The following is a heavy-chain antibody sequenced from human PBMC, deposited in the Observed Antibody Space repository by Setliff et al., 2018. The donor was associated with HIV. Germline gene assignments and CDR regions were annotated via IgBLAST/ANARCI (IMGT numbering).Heavy chain of an antibody. J-gene: IGHJ6*03. CDR3: AGVMGGATTSNFYYYHMDV. D-gene: IGHD5-12*01. V-gene: IGHV3-21*01. CDR2: ITSTSTYL. Sequence: PGGSLRLSCAASGFTFSSYSMNWVRQAPGKGLEWVSSITSTSTYLYYANSVKGRVTISRDNAKNSLYLQMSSLRAEDTAVYYCAGVMGGATTSNFYYYHMDVWGKGTTVTVSS. CDR1: GFTFSSYS.